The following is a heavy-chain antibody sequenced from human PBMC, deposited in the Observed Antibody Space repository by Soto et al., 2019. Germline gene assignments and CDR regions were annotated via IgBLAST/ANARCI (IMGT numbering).Heavy chain of an antibody. CDR2: IYYSGST. Sequence: SETRSLTCTVSGDSIRSYYWTWIRQPPGKGLELIGYIYYSGSTRYNPSLKSRVTISVDMSKNQFSLKLSSVIAADTAVYYCARAYGGFDNGLDVWGQGTAVTVSS. D-gene: IGHD5-12*01. V-gene: IGHV4-59*01. CDR3: ARAYGGFDNGLDV. CDR1: GDSIRSYY. J-gene: IGHJ6*02.